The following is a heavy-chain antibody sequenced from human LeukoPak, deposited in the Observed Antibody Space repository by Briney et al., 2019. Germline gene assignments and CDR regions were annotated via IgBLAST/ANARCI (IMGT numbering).Heavy chain of an antibody. D-gene: IGHD6-13*01. V-gene: IGHV4-59*01. CDR3: ARGGAAAGYYYYYYGMDV. Sequence: SETLSLTCTVSGGSISSYYWSWIRQPPGKGPEWIGYIYYSGSTNYNPSLKSRVTISVDTSKNQFSLKLSSVTAADTAVYYCARGGAAAGYYYYYYGMDVWGQGTTVTVSS. CDR2: IYYSGST. CDR1: GGSISSYY. J-gene: IGHJ6*02.